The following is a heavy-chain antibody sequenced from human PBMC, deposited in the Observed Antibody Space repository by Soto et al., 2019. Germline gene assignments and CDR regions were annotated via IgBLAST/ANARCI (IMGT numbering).Heavy chain of an antibody. CDR3: ARCPKVRGDAFDI. V-gene: IGHV3-33*01. CDR1: GFTFSRYG. D-gene: IGHD3-10*01. J-gene: IGHJ3*02. Sequence: QVQLVESGGGVVQPGRSRRLSCAASGFTFSRYGMHWVRQAQGKGLEWVAVIWYDGSNKYYTDSVKGRFTISRDNSKNTLYLQMNSLRAEDTAVYYCARCPKVRGDAFDIWGQGTMVTVSS. CDR2: IWYDGSNK.